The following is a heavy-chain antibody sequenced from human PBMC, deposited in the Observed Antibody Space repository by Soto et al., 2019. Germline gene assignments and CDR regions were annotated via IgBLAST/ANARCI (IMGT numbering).Heavy chain of an antibody. D-gene: IGHD6-13*01. V-gene: IGHV3-7*01. Sequence: GGSLRLSCAASGFTFSSYWMSWVRQAPGKGLEWVANIKQDGSEKYYVDSVKGRFTISRDNAKNSLYLQMNSLRAEDTSVYYCAREDYLVQQPALHDAFDIWGQGTMVTVSS. CDR1: GFTFSSYW. CDR3: AREDYLVQQPALHDAFDI. CDR2: IKQDGSEK. J-gene: IGHJ3*02.